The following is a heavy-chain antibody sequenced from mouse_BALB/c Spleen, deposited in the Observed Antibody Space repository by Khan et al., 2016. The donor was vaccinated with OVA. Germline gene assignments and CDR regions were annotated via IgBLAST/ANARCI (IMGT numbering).Heavy chain of an antibody. CDR2: INTYTGEP. J-gene: IGHJ4*01. CDR1: GYTFTNSG. Sequence: QIQLVQSGPELKKPGETVKISCKASGYTFTNSGMNWVKQAPGKGLEWMGWINTYTGEPTYTDDFKGRFAFSLDTSASTAYLQINNLKNEDTATYFCARPPYFSYTMDYWGQGTSVTVSS. CDR3: ARPPYFSYTMDY. V-gene: IGHV9-3-1*01. D-gene: IGHD2-10*01.